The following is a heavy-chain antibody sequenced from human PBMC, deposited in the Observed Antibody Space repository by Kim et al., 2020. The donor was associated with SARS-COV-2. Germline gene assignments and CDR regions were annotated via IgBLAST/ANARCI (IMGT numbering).Heavy chain of an antibody. J-gene: IGHJ4*02. D-gene: IGHD3-10*01. Sequence: ASVKVSCKVSGYTLTELSMHWVRQAPGKGLEWMGGFDPEDGETIYAQKFQGRVTMTEDTSPDTASMVLSSLRSEDTAVYYCATYTALYGSGSYYLYAFRTFVYWGQRTLVTVSS. CDR2: FDPEDGET. CDR1: GYTLTELS. V-gene: IGHV1-24*01. CDR3: ATYTALYGSGSYYLYAFRTFVY.